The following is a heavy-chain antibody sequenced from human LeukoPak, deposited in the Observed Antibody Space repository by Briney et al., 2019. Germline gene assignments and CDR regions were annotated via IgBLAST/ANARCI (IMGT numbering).Heavy chain of an antibody. CDR3: ARGGNSSWDY. D-gene: IGHD6-6*01. CDR1: GFIFSNYW. V-gene: IGHV3-7*01. J-gene: IGHJ4*02. CDR2: IKPDGSEK. Sequence: PGGSLRLSCAASGFIFSNYWMSWVRQAPGKGLEWVANIKPDGSEKYYVDSLKGRFTISRDNAKNSLYLQMNSLRVEDTAVYYCARGGNSSWDYWGQGTLVIVSS.